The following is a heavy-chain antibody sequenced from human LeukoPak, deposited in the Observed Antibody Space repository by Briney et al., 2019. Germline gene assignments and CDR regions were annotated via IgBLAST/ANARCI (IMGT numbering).Heavy chain of an antibody. CDR1: GGSISSYY. CDR2: IYTSGST. J-gene: IGHJ6*03. Sequence: PSETLSLTCTVSGGSISSYYRSWIRQPAGKGLEWIGRIYTSGSTNYNPSLKSRVTMSVDTSKNQFSLKLSSVTAADTAVYYCARCRGSSPFYYYYMDVWGKGTTVTVSS. V-gene: IGHV4-4*07. D-gene: IGHD1-26*01. CDR3: ARCRGSSPFYYYYMDV.